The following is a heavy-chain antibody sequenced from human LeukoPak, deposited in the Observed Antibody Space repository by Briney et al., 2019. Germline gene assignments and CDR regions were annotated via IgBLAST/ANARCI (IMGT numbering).Heavy chain of an antibody. CDR1: GGSISSGSYY. J-gene: IGHJ4*02. D-gene: IGHD4-23*01. V-gene: IGHV4-61*02. CDR2: IYTSGST. Sequence: SQTLSLTCTVSGGSISSGSYYWSWIRKPAGKGLEWIGRIYTSGSTNYNPSLKSRVTISVDTSKNQFSLKLSSVTAADTAVYYCARGDYGGHYDYWGQGTLVTVSS. CDR3: ARGDYGGHYDY.